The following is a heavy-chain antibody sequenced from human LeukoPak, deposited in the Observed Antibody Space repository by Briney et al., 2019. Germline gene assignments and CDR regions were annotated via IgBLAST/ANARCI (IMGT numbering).Heavy chain of an antibody. CDR3: AKDTRGSMTTTEGLFDY. Sequence: KPGGSLRLSCAASGFTFSSYSMNWVRQAPGKGLEWVSSISSSSSYIYYADSVKGRFTISRDNAKNTLYLQMNSLRAEDTAVYYCAKDTRGSMTTTEGLFDYWGQGTLVTVSS. CDR1: GFTFSSYS. J-gene: IGHJ4*02. D-gene: IGHD4-17*01. V-gene: IGHV3-21*04. CDR2: ISSSSSYI.